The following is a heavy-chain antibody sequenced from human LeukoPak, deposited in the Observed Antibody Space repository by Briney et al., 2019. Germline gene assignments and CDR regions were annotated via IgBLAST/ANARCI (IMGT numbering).Heavy chain of an antibody. V-gene: IGHV3-21*03. Sequence: PGGSLRLSCVSSGFTFSSYTLSWVRQAPGKGLEWVSSITSSSSFIYYADSVKGRFTISRDNAKNSLFLQMNSLRADDTAVYFCARVVGISAAGDYWGQGTLVTVSS. CDR1: GFTFSSYT. CDR2: ITSSSSFI. D-gene: IGHD6-13*01. J-gene: IGHJ4*02. CDR3: ARVVGISAAGDY.